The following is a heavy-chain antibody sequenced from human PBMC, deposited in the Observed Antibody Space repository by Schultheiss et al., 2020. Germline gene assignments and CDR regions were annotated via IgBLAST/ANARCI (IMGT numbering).Heavy chain of an antibody. V-gene: IGHV3-23*01. CDR3: AKDDHVSYYYYYYGMDV. D-gene: IGHD3-16*01. CDR1: GFTFSSYA. CDR2: ISGSGGST. J-gene: IGHJ6*02. Sequence: GGSLRLSCAASGFTFSSYAMSWVRQAPGKGLEWVSAISGSGGSTYYADSEKGRFTISRDNSKNTLYLQMNSLRAEDTAVYYCAKDDHVSYYYYYYGMDVWGQGTTVNVYS.